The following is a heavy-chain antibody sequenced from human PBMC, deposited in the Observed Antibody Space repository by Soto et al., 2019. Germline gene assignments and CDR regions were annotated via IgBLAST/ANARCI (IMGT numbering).Heavy chain of an antibody. CDR2: INPSGGST. J-gene: IGHJ4*02. D-gene: IGHD5-12*01. V-gene: IGHV1-46*03. Sequence: ASVKVSCKASGNTFTNYYIHWVRQAPGQGLEWLGIINPSGGSTSYAQKFQGRVTMTRDTSTSTVYMELSSLRSEDTAVYYCARVVIVATRQSDYWGQGTLVTVSS. CDR1: GNTFTNYY. CDR3: ARVVIVATRQSDY.